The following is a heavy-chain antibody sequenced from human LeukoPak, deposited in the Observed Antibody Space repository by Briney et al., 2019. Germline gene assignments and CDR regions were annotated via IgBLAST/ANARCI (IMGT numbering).Heavy chain of an antibody. J-gene: IGHJ5*02. V-gene: IGHV4-31*03. CDR2: IYYSGST. D-gene: IGHD3-10*01. CDR3: ARGGIGATMVRGVPSPGNWFDP. Sequence: PSETLSLTCTVSGGSISSGGYYWSWIRRHPGKGLEWIGYIYYSGSTYYNPSLKSRVTISVDTSKNQFSLKLSSVTAADTAVYYCARGGIGATMVRGVPSPGNWFDPWGQGTLVTVSS. CDR1: GGSISSGGYY.